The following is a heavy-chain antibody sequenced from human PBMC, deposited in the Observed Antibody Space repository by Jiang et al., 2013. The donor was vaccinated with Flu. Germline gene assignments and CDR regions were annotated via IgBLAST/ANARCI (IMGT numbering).Heavy chain of an antibody. CDR3: AAYNSRDAFKI. CDR1: GFIFGNDW. V-gene: IGHV3-15*01. J-gene: IGHJ3*02. CDR2: IRNKIDGGTT. Sequence: VQLVESGGGLEKPGGSLRLSCVASGFIFGNDWMSWVRQGPGKGLEWVGLIRNKIDGGTTEYPAPVEGRFTISRDDSKSTLYLQMNSLETEDTAVYYCAAYNSRDAFKIWGQGTMVTVSS. D-gene: IGHD5-24*01.